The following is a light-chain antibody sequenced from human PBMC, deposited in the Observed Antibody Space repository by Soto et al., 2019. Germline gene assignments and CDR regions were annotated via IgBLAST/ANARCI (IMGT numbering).Light chain of an antibody. J-gene: IGKJ2*01. Sequence: EIVMTQSPATLSVSPGERATLSCRASQSVGGNLAWYQQRPGRAPRLLIYDASTRATDIPARFSGSGSGTEFTLTISILQSEDVALYYCQQYNNWPLYTFGQGTKLEIK. V-gene: IGKV3-15*01. CDR2: DAS. CDR3: QQYNNWPLYT. CDR1: QSVGGN.